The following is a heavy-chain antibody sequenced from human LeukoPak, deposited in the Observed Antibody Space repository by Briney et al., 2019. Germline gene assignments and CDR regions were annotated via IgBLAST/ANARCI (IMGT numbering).Heavy chain of an antibody. V-gene: IGHV5-51*01. CDR3: ARGRGATVITNFDY. Sequence: GESLKISCKSSGYTFTGYWIGLGRQMPGKGLELMGIVSPGDSDTKYSPSFQGQVTMSADKSLNTAYLQWGSLKASDTAFYYCARGRGATVITNFDYWGQGTLVTVSS. D-gene: IGHD4-23*01. CDR1: GYTFTGYW. J-gene: IGHJ4*02. CDR2: VSPGDSDT.